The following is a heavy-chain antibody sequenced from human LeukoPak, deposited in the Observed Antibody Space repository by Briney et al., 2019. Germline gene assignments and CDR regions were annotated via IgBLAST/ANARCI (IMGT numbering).Heavy chain of an antibody. CDR3: ASHPALVARDSYYYYYYYMDV. CDR2: IYPGDSDT. V-gene: IGHV5-51*01. D-gene: IGHD2-21*01. Sequence: GESLKISCKGSGYSFTSYWIGWVRQMPGKGLEWMGIIYPGDSDTRYSPSFQGQVTISSDKSISTAYLQWSSLKASDTAMYYCASHPALVARDSYYYYYYYMDVWGKGTTVTASS. CDR1: GYSFTSYW. J-gene: IGHJ6*03.